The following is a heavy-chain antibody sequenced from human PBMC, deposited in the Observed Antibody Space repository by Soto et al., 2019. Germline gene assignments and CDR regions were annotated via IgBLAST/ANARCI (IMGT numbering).Heavy chain of an antibody. CDR3: AREVVVVAAPSLQQVSEFDY. J-gene: IGHJ4*02. CDR2: IWYDGSNK. CDR1: GFTFSSYG. V-gene: IGHV3-33*01. Sequence: GGSLRLSCAASGFTFSSYGMHWVRQAPGKGLEWVAVIWYDGSNKYYADSVKGRFTISRDNSKNTLYLQMNSLRAEDTAVYYCAREVVVVAAPSLQQVSEFDYWGQGTLVTVSS. D-gene: IGHD2-15*01.